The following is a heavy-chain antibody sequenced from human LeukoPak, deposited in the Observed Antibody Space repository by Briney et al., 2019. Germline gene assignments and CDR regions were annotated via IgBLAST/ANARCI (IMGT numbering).Heavy chain of an antibody. CDR3: AKDTGSGYDYFSYYFDY. CDR1: GGSISNYY. V-gene: IGHV4-59*01. D-gene: IGHD5-12*01. J-gene: IGHJ4*02. CDR2: IYYTGST. Sequence: SETLSLTCTVSGGSISNYYWNWIRQPPGRGLEWIGYIYYTGSTNYNPSLKSRVTMSVDTSKNQFSLNLKSVTPEDTAVYYCAKDTGSGYDYFSYYFDYWGQGTLVTVSS.